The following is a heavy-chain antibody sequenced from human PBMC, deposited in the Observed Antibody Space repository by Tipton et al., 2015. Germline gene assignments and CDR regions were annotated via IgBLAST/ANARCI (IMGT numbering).Heavy chain of an antibody. J-gene: IGHJ4*02. D-gene: IGHD3-3*01. CDR1: GGSISSYY. CDR3: AGPRGMPAIFGLPWDYYFDY. V-gene: IGHV4-34*01. CDR2: INHSGGT. Sequence: TLSLTCTVSGGSISSYYWTWIRQPPGKGLEWIGEINHSGGTKYNPSLKSRVTMSVDTSKKQFSLKLDSVTAADTAVYYCAGPRGMPAIFGLPWDYYFDYWGQGALVTVSS.